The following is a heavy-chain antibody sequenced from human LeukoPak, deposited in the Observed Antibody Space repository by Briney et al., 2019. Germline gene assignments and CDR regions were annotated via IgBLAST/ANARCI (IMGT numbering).Heavy chain of an antibody. V-gene: IGHV3-9*01. J-gene: IGHJ3*01. CDR1: XXXXXDXV. D-gene: IGHD3-10*01. Sequence: GGSLXXSXXXXXXXXXDXVMHWVRQVPGKGLEWDSGISWNSGSIGYADSVKGRFTISRDNSKNSLYLQMDSLRVEDTALYYCAKDTGFFDGFDVWGQGTMVAVSS. CDR3: AKDTGFFDGFDV. CDR2: ISWNSGSI.